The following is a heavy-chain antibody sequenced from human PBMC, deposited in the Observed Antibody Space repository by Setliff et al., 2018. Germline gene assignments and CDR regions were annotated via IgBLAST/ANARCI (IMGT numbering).Heavy chain of an antibody. J-gene: IGHJ4*02. CDR1: GYTFLSYG. CDR3: ARAPRLEWILPTFDY. CDR2: ISAYTGKT. D-gene: IGHD3-3*01. V-gene: IGHV1-18*01. Sequence: ASVKVSCKAVGYTFLSYGLSWVRQAPGQGLEWMGWISAYTGKTDYAQNFQGGVTMTTDTSTNTAYLELRSLRYDDTAVYFCARAPRLEWILPTFDYWGQGTPVTVSS.